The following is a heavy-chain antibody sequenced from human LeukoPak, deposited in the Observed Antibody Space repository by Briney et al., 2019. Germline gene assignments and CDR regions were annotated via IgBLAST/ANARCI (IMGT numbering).Heavy chain of an antibody. J-gene: IGHJ4*02. V-gene: IGHV5-51*01. D-gene: IGHD6-19*01. Sequence: GESLKISCKGCGYSFTSYWIGWVRQMPGKGLEWMGIIYPDDSDTRYSPSFQGQVTISADKSISTAYLQWSSLKASDTAMYYCATSARSTGWIYYFDYWGQGALVTLSS. CDR3: ATSARSTGWIYYFDY. CDR1: GYSFTSYW. CDR2: IYPDDSDT.